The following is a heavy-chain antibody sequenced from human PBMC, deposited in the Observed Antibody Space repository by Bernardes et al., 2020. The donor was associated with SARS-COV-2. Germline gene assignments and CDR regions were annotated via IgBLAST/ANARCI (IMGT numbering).Heavy chain of an antibody. CDR2: IYSGGNT. Sequence: GGSLRLSCAASGFTVSNNYMSWVRQAPGKGLEWVSIIYSGGNTYYADSVKGRFSISRDSSKDKLYLQMNSLRAEDTAVYYCARDGYCSITSCFFRYMDVWGKGTTVTVSS. CDR1: GFTVSNNY. V-gene: IGHV3-53*01. CDR3: ARDGYCSITSCFFRYMDV. J-gene: IGHJ6*04. D-gene: IGHD2-2*01.